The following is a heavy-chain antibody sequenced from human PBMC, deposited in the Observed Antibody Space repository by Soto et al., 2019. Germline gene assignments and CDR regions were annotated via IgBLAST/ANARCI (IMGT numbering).Heavy chain of an antibody. D-gene: IGHD3-10*01. V-gene: IGHV1-18*01. CDR2: ISAHNGNS. J-gene: IGHJ6*03. Sequence: QVQLVQSGDEMRKPGASVKVSCQASGYTFSNYGITWVRQAPGQGLEWMGWISAHNGNSKYAQSLQGRLTLTTDTSTSTAYMELRSLRSDDTAVYYCARDRYFYGSGSPNHMDVWGKGTTVSVSS. CDR3: ARDRYFYGSGSPNHMDV. CDR1: GYTFSNYG.